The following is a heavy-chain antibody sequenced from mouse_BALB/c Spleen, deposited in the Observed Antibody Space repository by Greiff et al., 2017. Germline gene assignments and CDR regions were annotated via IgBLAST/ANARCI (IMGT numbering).Heavy chain of an antibody. V-gene: IGHV2-9-2*01. J-gene: IGHJ2*01. D-gene: IGHD3-3*01. CDR3: VRDIEGTGY. Sequence: VKLMESGPGLVAPSQSLSITCTVSGFSLTSYDISWIRQPPGKGLEWLGVIWTGGGTNYNSAFMSRLSISKDNSKSQVFLKMNSLQTDDTAIYYCVRDIEGTGYWGQGTTLTVSS. CDR1: GFSLTSYD. CDR2: IWTGGGT.